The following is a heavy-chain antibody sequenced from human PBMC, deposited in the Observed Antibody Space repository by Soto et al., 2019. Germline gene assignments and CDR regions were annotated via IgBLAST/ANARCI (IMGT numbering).Heavy chain of an antibody. CDR2: IIPIFGTA. J-gene: IGHJ6*02. Sequence: SVKVSCKASGGTFSSYAISWVRQAPGQGLEWMGGIIPIFGTANYAQKFQGRVTITADESTSTAYMELSSLRSEDTAVYYCARDGSSGAYYYYYYGMDVWGRGTTVAVSS. CDR3: ARDGSSGAYYYYYYGMDV. D-gene: IGHD3-22*01. CDR1: GGTFSSYA. V-gene: IGHV1-69*13.